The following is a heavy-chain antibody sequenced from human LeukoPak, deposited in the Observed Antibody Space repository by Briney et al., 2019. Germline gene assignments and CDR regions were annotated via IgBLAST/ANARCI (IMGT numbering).Heavy chain of an antibody. J-gene: IGHJ6*03. Sequence: GGSLRLSCAASGFTFDDYAMHWVRQAPGKGLEWVSGISWNSGSIGYADSVKGRFTISRDNAKNSLYLQMNSLRAEDTAVYYCARDGNSNYADYYYMDVWGKGTTVTVSS. CDR3: ARDGNSNYADYYYMDV. CDR1: GFTFDDYA. V-gene: IGHV3-9*01. CDR2: ISWNSGSI. D-gene: IGHD4-11*01.